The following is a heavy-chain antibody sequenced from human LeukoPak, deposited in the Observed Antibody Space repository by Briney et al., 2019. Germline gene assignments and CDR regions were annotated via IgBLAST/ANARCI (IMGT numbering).Heavy chain of an antibody. J-gene: IGHJ4*02. CDR3: ARGYGLYRGGYIDFDY. CDR1: GYTFTGHY. V-gene: IGHV1-2*02. Sequence: ASVKVSCKASGYTFTGHYMHWVRQAPGQWLEWMGWINPNNGGTNYAQKFQGRVTMTRDTSISTAYMEQSRLRSDDTAVYYCARGYGLYRGGYIDFDYGGQGTLVTVPP. D-gene: IGHD1-26*01. CDR2: INPNNGGT.